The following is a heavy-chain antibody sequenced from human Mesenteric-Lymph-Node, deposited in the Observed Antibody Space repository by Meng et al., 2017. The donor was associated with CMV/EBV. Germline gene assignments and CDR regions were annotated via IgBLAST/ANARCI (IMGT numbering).Heavy chain of an antibody. CDR2: INPNSGNT. CDR1: TDYD. Sequence: TDYDINWVRQASGQGLEWVGWINPNSGNTGYAQKFQGRVTMTRDNSITTAYMDLSSLTSEDTAVYYCARATLLPDYDSGRYHFREIDYWGQGTLVTVSS. J-gene: IGHJ4*02. CDR3: ARATLLPDYDSGRYHFREIDY. V-gene: IGHV1-8*01. D-gene: IGHD3-10*01.